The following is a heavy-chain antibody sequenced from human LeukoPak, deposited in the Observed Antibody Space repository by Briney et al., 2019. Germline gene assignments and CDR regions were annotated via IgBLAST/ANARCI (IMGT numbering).Heavy chain of an antibody. V-gene: IGHV3-53*01. D-gene: IGHD4/OR15-4a*01. J-gene: IGHJ3*02. CDR1: GFTVSSNF. CDR2: TYSDGTT. CDR3: AKEKRNLRGARDAFDT. Sequence: GGSLRLSCAASGFTVSSNFMTWVRQAPGKGLEWVSVTYSDGTTYYADSVKGRFTISRDNSESTLDLQMNSLRAEDTATYYCAKEKRNLRGARDAFDTWGQGTMVTVSA.